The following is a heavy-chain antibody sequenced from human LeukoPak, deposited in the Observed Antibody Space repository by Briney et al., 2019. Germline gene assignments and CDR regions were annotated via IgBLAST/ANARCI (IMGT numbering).Heavy chain of an antibody. V-gene: IGHV3-23*01. Sequence: GGSLRLSCAASGFTFSSYAMSWVRQAPGKGLEWVSAISGSGGSTYYADSVKGRFTISRDNSKNTLYLQMNSLRAEDTAVYYHAKDGSGGWYDLYYFDYWGQGTLVTVSS. CDR1: GFTFSSYA. CDR2: ISGSGGST. CDR3: AKDGSGGWYDLYYFDY. J-gene: IGHJ4*02. D-gene: IGHD6-19*01.